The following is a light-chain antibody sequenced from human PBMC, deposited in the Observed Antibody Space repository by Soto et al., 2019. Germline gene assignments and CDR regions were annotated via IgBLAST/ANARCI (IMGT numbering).Light chain of an antibody. CDR1: QSVSNN. V-gene: IGKV3-15*01. Sequence: EIMMTQSPVTLSVSPGERATLSCRASQSVSNNLAWYQQKPGQAPRLLIYYASTRATGIPARFSGSGSGTEFTLTISSLQSEDFALYYRQQYNDWPPITFGQGTRLEIK. J-gene: IGKJ5*01. CDR3: QQYNDWPPIT. CDR2: YAS.